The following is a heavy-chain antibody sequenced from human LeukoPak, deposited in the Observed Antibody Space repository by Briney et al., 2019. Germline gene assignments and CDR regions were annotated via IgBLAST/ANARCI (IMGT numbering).Heavy chain of an antibody. CDR2: IRSKANSYAT. Sequence: GGSLRLSCAASGFTFSSYWMSWVRQASGKGLEWVGRIRSKANSYATAYAASVKGRFTISRDDSKNTAYLQMNSLKTEDTAVYYCTMRRDGYNFRARDYYYYMDVWGKGTAVTVSS. J-gene: IGHJ6*03. D-gene: IGHD5-24*01. V-gene: IGHV3-73*01. CDR3: TMRRDGYNFRARDYYYYMDV. CDR1: GFTFSSYW.